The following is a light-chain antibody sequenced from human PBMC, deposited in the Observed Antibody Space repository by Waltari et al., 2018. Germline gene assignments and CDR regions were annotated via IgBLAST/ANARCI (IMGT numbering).Light chain of an antibody. CDR2: GAA. CDR1: QSFKRSN. V-gene: IGKV3-20*01. CDR3: QQYGTSTQT. J-gene: IGKJ2*01. Sequence: EIVLTQSPGTLSLSPGERATLSCTASQSFKRSNLAWYQQKPGQAPRLRLYGAATRATCIPNRFSGSGPGTDFTLTISRLEPEDFAVYFCQQYGTSTQTFGQGTKLEIK.